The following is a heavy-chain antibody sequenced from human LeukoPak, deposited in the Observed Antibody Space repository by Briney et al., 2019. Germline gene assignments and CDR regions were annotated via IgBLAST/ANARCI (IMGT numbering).Heavy chain of an antibody. CDR2: ISSDTPNK. CDR3: ARDLGGPDY. J-gene: IGHJ4*02. CDR1: GFTFSRYA. D-gene: IGHD3-16*01. Sequence: GGSLRLSCATSGFTFSRYAMNWIRQAPGKGLEWVSFISSDTPNKNYADSVKGRFTISRDNAKNSVYLQLNSPRAEDTAMYYCARDLGGPDYWGQGTLVTVSS. V-gene: IGHV3-21*01.